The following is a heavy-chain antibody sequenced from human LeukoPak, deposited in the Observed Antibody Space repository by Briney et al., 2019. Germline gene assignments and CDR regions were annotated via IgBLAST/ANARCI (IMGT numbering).Heavy chain of an antibody. Sequence: SQTLSLTCVVSGGSISSGGYSWGWIRQPPGKGLEWIGYIYHSGSTYYNTSLKSRVTISVDRTKNQFSLKLSSVTAADTAVYYCARGIHPYWPRFAYWGQGTLVTVFS. CDR1: GGSISSGGYS. V-gene: IGHV4-30-2*01. J-gene: IGHJ4*02. CDR2: IYHSGST. CDR3: ARGIHPYWPRFAY. D-gene: IGHD2-21*01.